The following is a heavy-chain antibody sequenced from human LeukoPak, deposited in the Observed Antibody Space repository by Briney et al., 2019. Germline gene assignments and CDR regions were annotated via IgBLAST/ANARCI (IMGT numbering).Heavy chain of an antibody. CDR3: ARDKLVGATTGSYFDL. Sequence: PGGSLRLSCAASGFTFTTYWMSWVRQAPGKGLEWVAIINQDGSERYYVDSVEGRFTISRDNAKNSLFLQMNTPRADDTAVYYCARDKLVGATTGSYFDLWGRGALVTVSS. CDR1: GFTFTTYW. V-gene: IGHV3-7*01. J-gene: IGHJ2*01. D-gene: IGHD1-26*01. CDR2: INQDGSER.